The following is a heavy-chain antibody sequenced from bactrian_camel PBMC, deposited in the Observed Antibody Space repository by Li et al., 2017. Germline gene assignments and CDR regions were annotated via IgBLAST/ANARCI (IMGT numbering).Heavy chain of an antibody. CDR3: ATDHCSGGYCYTPTTRTAFGF. Sequence: DVQLVESGGGSVQPGGSLTISCAASMFSFSTYDMCWIRQVPGKGVEWVSTINAGGHTTYYADSVKGRFTISRDNAKNTVFLQMNSPKSEDTALYYCATDHCSGGYCYTPTTRTAFGFFGQGTQVTVS. V-gene: IGHV3S40*01. D-gene: IGHD2*01. J-gene: IGHJ6*01. CDR1: MFSFSTYD. CDR2: INAGGHTT.